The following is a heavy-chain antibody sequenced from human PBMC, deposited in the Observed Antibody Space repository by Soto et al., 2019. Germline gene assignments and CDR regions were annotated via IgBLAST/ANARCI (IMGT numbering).Heavy chain of an antibody. V-gene: IGHV1-2*02. J-gene: IGHJ4*02. CDR2: INPNSGGT. CDR1: GYTFTGYY. CDR3: ARSAPIAARGIGNFDY. Sequence: QVQLVQSGAEVKKPGASVKVSCKASGYTFTGYYMHWVRQAPGQGLEWMGWINPNSGGTNYAQKFQGRVTMTRDTSISTAYMELSRLRSDDTAMYYCARSAPIAARGIGNFDYWGQGTLVTVSS. D-gene: IGHD6-6*01.